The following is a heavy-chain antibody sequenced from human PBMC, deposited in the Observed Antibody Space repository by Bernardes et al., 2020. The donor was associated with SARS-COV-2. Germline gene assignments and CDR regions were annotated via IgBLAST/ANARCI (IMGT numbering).Heavy chain of an antibody. J-gene: IGHJ4*02. CDR1: GYTFTGYY. Sequence: ASVKVSCKASGYTFTGYYMHWVRQAPGQGLEWMGRINPNSGGTNYAQKFQGRVTMTRDTSISTAYMELSRLRSDDTAVYYCARVYGGSWYFEYWGQGTLVTVSS. CDR2: INPNSGGT. V-gene: IGHV1-2*06. CDR3: ARVYGGSWYFEY. D-gene: IGHD6-13*01.